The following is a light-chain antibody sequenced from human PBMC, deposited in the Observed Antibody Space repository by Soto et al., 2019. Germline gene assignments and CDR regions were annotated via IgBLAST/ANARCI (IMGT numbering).Light chain of an antibody. CDR2: DVS. J-gene: IGKJ1*01. Sequence: DIQMTQTPSALSASVEDRVTITCQTSQVINNYLNWYQQKPGQAPKLLIYDVSHLETGVPFRFRGSGFGQFFTLTISSLQPEDFATYYCQHYNSYSEAFAQGTKVDIK. CDR3: QHYNSYSEA. V-gene: IGKV1-33*01. CDR1: QVINNY.